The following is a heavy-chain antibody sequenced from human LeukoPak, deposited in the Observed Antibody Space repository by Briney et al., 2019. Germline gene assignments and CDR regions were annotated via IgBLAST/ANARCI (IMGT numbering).Heavy chain of an antibody. V-gene: IGHV3-74*01. CDR1: GFTFSRYW. D-gene: IGHD6-13*01. Sequence: GSLRLSCAASGFTFSRYWIHWVRQAPGKGLVWVSRIKSDGSFTSYADSVKGRFTISRDNATNTVYLQMNSLRAEDTALYYCARAPEQYSSRWYDFDYWGQGTLVTVSS. CDR3: ARAPEQYSSRWYDFDY. J-gene: IGHJ4*02. CDR2: IKSDGSFT.